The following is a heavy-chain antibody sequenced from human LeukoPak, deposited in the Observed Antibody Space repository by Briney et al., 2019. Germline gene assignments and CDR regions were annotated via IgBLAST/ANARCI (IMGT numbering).Heavy chain of an antibody. CDR2: KWYDGSNI. J-gene: IGHJ4*02. D-gene: IGHD3-22*01. Sequence: PGRSLRLSCVASGFTFSSYGMHWVRQAPGKGLGWVGIKWYDGSNIHHVDSVKGRFTISRDNSKNTLYLQMNSLRAEDTAVYYCARAKNDYDSSGFASFDYWGQGALVTVSS. V-gene: IGHV3-33*01. CDR1: GFTFSSYG. CDR3: ARAKNDYDSSGFASFDY.